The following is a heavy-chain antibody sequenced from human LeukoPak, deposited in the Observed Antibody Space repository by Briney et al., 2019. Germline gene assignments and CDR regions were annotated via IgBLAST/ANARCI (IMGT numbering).Heavy chain of an antibody. Sequence: GGSLRLSCAASGFTFSNYAMSWVRQAPGKGLEWVSAISGSGVSTYYADSVKGRFTISRDNSKNTLYLQMNSLRAEDTAVYYCAKQGEYSSTWYLFAYWGQGTLVTVSS. CDR1: GFTFSNYA. J-gene: IGHJ4*02. D-gene: IGHD6-13*01. CDR2: ISGSGVST. V-gene: IGHV3-23*01. CDR3: AKQGEYSSTWYLFAY.